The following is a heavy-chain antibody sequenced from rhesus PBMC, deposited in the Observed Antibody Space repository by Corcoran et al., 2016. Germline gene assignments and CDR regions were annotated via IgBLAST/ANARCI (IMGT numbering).Heavy chain of an antibody. CDR1: GFPFSSYW. Sequence: EVQLVESGGGLVQPGGSLRLSCAASGFPFSSYWMYWVRQAPGKGLEWVSRIRREWSNTSNGDPVKGRFTISRENANNSLYLQMNSLRAEDTAVYYCAAAIAAAGTGIDYWGQGVLVTVSS. V-gene: IGHV3-119*01. J-gene: IGHJ4*01. CDR3: AAAIAAAGTGIDY. CDR2: IRREWSNT. D-gene: IGHD6-25*01.